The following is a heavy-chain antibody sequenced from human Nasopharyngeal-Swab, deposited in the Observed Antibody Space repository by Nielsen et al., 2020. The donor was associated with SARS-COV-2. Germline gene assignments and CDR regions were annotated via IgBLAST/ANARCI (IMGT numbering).Heavy chain of an antibody. CDR2: ISTYNGNT. CDR3: AILAASPNCYYYYYMDV. CDR1: GYTFTRHG. J-gene: IGHJ6*03. V-gene: IGHV1-18*04. D-gene: IGHD2-2*01. Sequence: ASVKVSCKASGYTFTRHGVTWARQAPGQGLEWMGWISTYNGNTIYAQKLQGRLTMTTDTSTSTAYMELRSPRSDDTAVYYCAILAASPNCYYYYYMDVWGKGTTITVSS.